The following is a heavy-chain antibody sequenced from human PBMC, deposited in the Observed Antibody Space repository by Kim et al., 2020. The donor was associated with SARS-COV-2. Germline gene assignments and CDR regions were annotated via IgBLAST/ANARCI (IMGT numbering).Heavy chain of an antibody. V-gene: IGHV3-73*01. CDR1: GFTFSDSY. CDR3: SRHSRHKRDRGYYN. CDR2: IRSKPNNYAT. Sequence: GGSLRLSCAASGFTFSDSYMHWVRQASGKGLEWVGYIRSKPNNYATSYAASGTVRITIARDDSTNKVHLQMESLKTEDTADYFWSRHSRHKRDRGYYN. J-gene: IGHJ6*01. D-gene: IGHD1-1*01.